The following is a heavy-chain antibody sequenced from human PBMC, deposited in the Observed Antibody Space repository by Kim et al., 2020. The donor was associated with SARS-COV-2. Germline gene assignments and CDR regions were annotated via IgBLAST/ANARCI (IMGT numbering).Heavy chain of an antibody. CDR3: GRDNDY. Sequence: GGSLRLSCAASGFTFSTYWMNWVRQAPGKGLEWVANINQDGSAKYYVDSVKGRFTISRDNAKNSLYLQMNSLRAEDTAVYYCGRDNDYWGQGTLVTVSS. V-gene: IGHV3-7*01. J-gene: IGHJ4*02. CDR2: INQDGSAK. CDR1: GFTFSTYW.